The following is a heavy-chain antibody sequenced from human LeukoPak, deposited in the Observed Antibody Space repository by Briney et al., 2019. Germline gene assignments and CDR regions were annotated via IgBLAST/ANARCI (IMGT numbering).Heavy chain of an antibody. CDR3: ARDLKLGIEGWDAFDI. CDR1: GFTFSSYN. Sequence: GGSLRLSCAASGFTFSSYNMNWVRQAPGKGLEWVSFISSSSSYIYYADSVKGRFTISRDNAKNSLYLQMNSLRAEDTAVYYCARDLKLGIEGWDAFDIWGQGTMVTVSS. D-gene: IGHD7-27*01. CDR2: ISSSSSYI. V-gene: IGHV3-21*01. J-gene: IGHJ3*02.